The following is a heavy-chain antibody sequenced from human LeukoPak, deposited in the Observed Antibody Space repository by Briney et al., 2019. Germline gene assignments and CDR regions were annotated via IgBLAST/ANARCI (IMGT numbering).Heavy chain of an antibody. J-gene: IGHJ4*02. V-gene: IGHV3-33*06. D-gene: IGHD1-20*01. CDR2: IWYDGSNK. CDR3: AKTLHYNWNDLDY. Sequence: GGSLRLSCAASGFTFSSYGMHWVRQAPGKGLEWVAVIWYDGSNKYYADSVKGRFTISRDNSKNTLYLQMNSLRAEDTAVYCCAKTLHYNWNDLDYWGQGTLVTVSS. CDR1: GFTFSSYG.